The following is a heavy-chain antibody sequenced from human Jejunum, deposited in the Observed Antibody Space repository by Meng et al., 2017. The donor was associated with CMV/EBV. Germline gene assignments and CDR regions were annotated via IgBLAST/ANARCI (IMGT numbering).Heavy chain of an antibody. D-gene: IGHD5-12*01. J-gene: IGHJ4*02. CDR1: GFTCRRYW. V-gene: IGHV3-74*01. CDR2: INSDGSST. CDR3: ARVGGGYANYYFDF. Sequence: GFTCRRYWMHWVRQVPGKGLVWVSRINSDGSSTSYADSVKGRFTISRDNAKNTLYLQMDSLRAEDTAVYYCARVGGGYANYYFDFWGQGTLVTVSS.